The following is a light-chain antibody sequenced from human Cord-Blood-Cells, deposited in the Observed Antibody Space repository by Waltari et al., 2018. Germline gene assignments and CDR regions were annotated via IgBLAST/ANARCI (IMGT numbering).Light chain of an antibody. J-gene: IGKJ5*01. CDR2: GAS. CDR1: QSVSSN. Sequence: EIVIMTLPATLSVCTGARGPLSCRASQSVSSNFAWYQQNPGQAPRLLIYGASTRATGIPARFSGSGSGTEFTLTISSLQSEDFAVYYCQQYNNWPPITCGQGTRLEIK. V-gene: IGKV3-15*01. CDR3: QQYNNWPPIT.